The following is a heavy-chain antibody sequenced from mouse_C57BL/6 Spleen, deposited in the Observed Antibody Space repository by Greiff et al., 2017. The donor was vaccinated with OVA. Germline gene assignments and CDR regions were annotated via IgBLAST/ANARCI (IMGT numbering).Heavy chain of an antibody. CDR1: GYTFTSYW. Sequence: VQLQQPGAELVRPGSSVKLSCKASGYTFTSYWMDWVKQRPGQGLEWIGNIYPSDSETHYNQKFKDKATLTVDKSSSTAYMQLSSLTSEDSAVYYCARGGHYYGSSDVWGTGTTVTVSS. V-gene: IGHV1-61*01. CDR3: ARGGHYYGSSDV. D-gene: IGHD1-1*01. CDR2: IYPSDSET. J-gene: IGHJ1*03.